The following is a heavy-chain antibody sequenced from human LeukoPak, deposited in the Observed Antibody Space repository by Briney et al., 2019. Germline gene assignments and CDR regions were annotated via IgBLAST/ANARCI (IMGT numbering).Heavy chain of an antibody. CDR3: ARLAGTTDGNWFDP. CDR2: IYPGDSET. D-gene: IGHD1-7*01. V-gene: IGHV5-51*01. CDR1: GYSFTHYY. J-gene: IGHJ5*02. Sequence: GESLKISCMGSGYSFTHYYIAWVRQMPGKGLEWMGIIYPGDSETRYSPSFQGQVTISADKSISTAYLQWSSLEASDTAIYYCARLAGTTDGNWFDPWGQGTLVTVSS.